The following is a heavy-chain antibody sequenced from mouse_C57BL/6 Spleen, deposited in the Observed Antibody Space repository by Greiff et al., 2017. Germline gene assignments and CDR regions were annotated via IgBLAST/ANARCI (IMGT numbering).Heavy chain of an antibody. CDR1: GYTFTSYW. D-gene: IGHD2-4*01. CDR3: ARWRYDYADAMDY. V-gene: IGHV1-52*01. CDR2: IDPSDSDT. Sequence: QVQLQQPGAELVRPGSSVKLSCKASGYTFTSYWMHWVKQRPIQGLEWIGNIDPSDSDTHYNQKFKDKATLTVDKSSSAAYMQLSSLTSEDSAVYCCARWRYDYADAMDYWGQGTSVTVSS. J-gene: IGHJ4*01.